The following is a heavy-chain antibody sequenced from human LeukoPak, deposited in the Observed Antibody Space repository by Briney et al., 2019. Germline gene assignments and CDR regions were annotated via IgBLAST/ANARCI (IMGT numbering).Heavy chain of an antibody. CDR3: ARVRPGYSSSWYVLDY. V-gene: IGHV1-69*13. D-gene: IGHD6-13*01. Sequence: SGKLSCTASGSTFSSYAISWAREAPGQGLEWRGGSITSFGTANYAQKFQGRVTMTADESTSTAYMELSSLKSEDTAVYYCARVRPGYSSSWYVLDYWGQGTLVTVSS. CDR2: SITSFGTA. CDR1: GSTFSSYA. J-gene: IGHJ4*02.